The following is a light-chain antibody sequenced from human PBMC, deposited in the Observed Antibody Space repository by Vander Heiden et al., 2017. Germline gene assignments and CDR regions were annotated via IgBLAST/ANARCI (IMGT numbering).Light chain of an antibody. CDR3: TSYTSRTTWI. CDR2: DVS. V-gene: IGLV2-14*03. CDR1: SSDVGGYND. J-gene: IGLJ2*01. Sequence: QSALPQPASLSGFPGPSVTISCTGTSSDVGGYNDVSWYQQHPGNAPKVMIYDVSNRPSGVSNRFSGSKSGNTASLTISGLQAEDEADYYCTSYTSRTTWIFGGGTKLTVL.